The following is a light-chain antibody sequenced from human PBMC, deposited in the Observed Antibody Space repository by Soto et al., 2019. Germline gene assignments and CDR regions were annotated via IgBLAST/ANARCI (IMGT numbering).Light chain of an antibody. V-gene: IGLV2-23*01. CDR1: SSDVGSYDV. CDR3: CSSAGSRILSWV. J-gene: IGLJ3*02. CDR2: EGT. Sequence: QSVLTQPPSVSGSPGQSINISCTGTSSDVGSYDVVSWYQQHPGKAPKLIIYEGTKRPPGVSNRLSGSKSGNTASLTIYGLQAEDEADYYCCSSAGSRILSWVFGGGTKVTVL.